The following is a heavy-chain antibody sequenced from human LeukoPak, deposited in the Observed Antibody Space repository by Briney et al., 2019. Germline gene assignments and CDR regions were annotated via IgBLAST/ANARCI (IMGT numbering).Heavy chain of an antibody. J-gene: IGHJ4*02. CDR3: SKSGSRDWDYFDY. V-gene: IGHV3-23*01. CDR1: GFTFSSYA. D-gene: IGHD6-19*01. CDR2: ISGDGGAT. Sequence: GGSLRLSCAASGFTFSSYAMNWVRQAPGKGLEWVSTISGDGGATHYADSVKGRFTISRANSKSTLFLQMNCLRAEDTAVYYCSKSGSRDWDYFDYWGQGTLVTASS.